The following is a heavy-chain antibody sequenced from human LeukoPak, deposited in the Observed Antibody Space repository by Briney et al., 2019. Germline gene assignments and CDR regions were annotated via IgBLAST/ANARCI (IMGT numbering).Heavy chain of an antibody. Sequence: SETLSLTCTVSGGSLSSYYWRWIRQPPGQGLEWIGYIYYSGSTNYNPSLKSRVTISVGTSKNQFSLKLSSVTAADTAGYYCARGGYGGKRYFQHWGQGTLVTVSS. CDR2: IYYSGST. D-gene: IGHD4-23*01. CDR1: GGSLSSYY. J-gene: IGHJ1*01. CDR3: ARGGYGGKRYFQH. V-gene: IGHV4-59*01.